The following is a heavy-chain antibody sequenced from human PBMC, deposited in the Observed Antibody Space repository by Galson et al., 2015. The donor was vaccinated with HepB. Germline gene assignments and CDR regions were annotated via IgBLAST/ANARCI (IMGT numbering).Heavy chain of an antibody. J-gene: IGHJ4*02. CDR3: ARGDHYYRLAY. CDR1: GGSFSGYY. CDR2: INHSGST. V-gene: IGHV4-34*01. D-gene: IGHD3-22*01. Sequence: SETLSLTCAVYGGSFSGYYWSWIRQPPGKGLEWIGEINHSGSTNYNPSLKSRVTISVDTSKNQFSLKLSSVTAADTAVYYCARGDHYYRLAYWGQGTLVTVSS.